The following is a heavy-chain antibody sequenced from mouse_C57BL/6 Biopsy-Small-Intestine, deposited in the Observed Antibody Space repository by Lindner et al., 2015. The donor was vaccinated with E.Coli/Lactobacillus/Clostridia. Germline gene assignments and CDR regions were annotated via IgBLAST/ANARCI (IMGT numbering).Heavy chain of an antibody. CDR1: GFTFSDYG. CDR3: ARGSSGGMDY. D-gene: IGHD1-1*01. V-gene: IGHV5-17*01. CDR2: ISSGSSTI. Sequence: VQLQEVWGRALVKPGGSLKLSCAASGFTFSDYGMHWVRQAPEKGLEWVAYISSGSSTIYYADTVKGRFTISRDNAKNTLFLQMTSLRSEDTAMYYCARGSSGGMDYWGQGTSVTVSA. J-gene: IGHJ4*01.